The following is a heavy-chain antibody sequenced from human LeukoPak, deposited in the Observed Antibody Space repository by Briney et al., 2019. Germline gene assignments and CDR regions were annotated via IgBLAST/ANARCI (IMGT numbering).Heavy chain of an antibody. CDR1: GYTFTGYY. CDR2: INPTSGGT. J-gene: IGHJ4*02. CDR3: ARGGSAWDNPFDY. D-gene: IGHD6-19*01. V-gene: IGHV1-2*02. Sequence: ASVKVSCTASGYTFTGYYIHWVRQAPGQGLEWMGWINPTSGGTKYAQKFQGRVTMTRDTSISTAYMELSRLRADDTAVFYCARGGSAWDNPFDYWGQGTLVTVSS.